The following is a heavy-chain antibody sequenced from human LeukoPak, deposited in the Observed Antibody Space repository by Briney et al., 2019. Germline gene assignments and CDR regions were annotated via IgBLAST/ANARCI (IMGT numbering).Heavy chain of an antibody. D-gene: IGHD5-24*01. V-gene: IGHV1-46*01. J-gene: IGHJ4*02. CDR2: INPSGGNT. Sequence: ASVKVSCKASGYTFTSYYLHWVRQAPGLDLEWMGIINPSGGNTNYAQKFQDRVTMTRDTSTSTVYMQLSSLRSEDTAVYYCARDEMDSLDYWGQGTLVTVSS. CDR3: ARDEMDSLDY. CDR1: GYTFTSYY.